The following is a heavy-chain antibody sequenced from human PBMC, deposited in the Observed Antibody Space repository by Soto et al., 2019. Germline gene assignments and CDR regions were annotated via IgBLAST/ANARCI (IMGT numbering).Heavy chain of an antibody. V-gene: IGHV1-18*01. CDR2: ISAYNGNT. Sequence: ASVKVSCKASGYTFTSYGISWVRQAPGQGLEWMGWISAYNGNTNYAQKLQGRVTMTTDTSTSTAYMELRSLRSDDTAVYYCARANITKYSSGWYDRPYYSYYGMDVWGEGTTVTLCS. CDR3: ARANITKYSSGWYDRPYYSYYGMDV. CDR1: GYTFTSYG. J-gene: IGHJ6*02. D-gene: IGHD6-19*01.